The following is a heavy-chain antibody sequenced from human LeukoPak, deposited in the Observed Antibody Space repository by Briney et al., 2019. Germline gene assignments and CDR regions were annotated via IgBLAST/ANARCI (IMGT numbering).Heavy chain of an antibody. J-gene: IGHJ3*02. D-gene: IGHD3-16*01. CDR2: ISSSSSYI. V-gene: IGHV3-21*01. Sequence: PGGSLRLSCAASGFTFSSYSMNWVRQAPGKGLEWVSSISSSSSYIYYADSVKGRFTISRDNAKNSLYLQMNSLRAEDTAVYYCAREKKMGGVALDIWGQGTMVTVSS. CDR3: AREKKMGGVALDI. CDR1: GFTFSSYS.